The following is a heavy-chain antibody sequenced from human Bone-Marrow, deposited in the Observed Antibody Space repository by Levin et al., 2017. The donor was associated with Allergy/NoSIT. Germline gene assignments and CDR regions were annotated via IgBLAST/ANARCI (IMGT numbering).Heavy chain of an antibody. CDR2: IWYDGSHK. CDR1: GFTFSAFG. D-gene: IGHD1-26*01. J-gene: IGHJ4*02. V-gene: IGHV3-33*01. Sequence: LSLTCAASGFTFSAFGMHWVRQAPGRGLEWVAVIWYDGSHKFYADSVKGRFTISRDNSKNTLYLQMNSLRADDTAVYYCTRDRGEWGQFYFDYWGQGILVTVSS. CDR3: TRDRGEWGQFYFDY.